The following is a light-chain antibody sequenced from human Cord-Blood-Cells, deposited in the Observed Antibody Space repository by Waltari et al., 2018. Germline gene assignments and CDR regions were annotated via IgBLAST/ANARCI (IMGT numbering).Light chain of an antibody. CDR1: QSISSY. V-gene: IGKV1-39*01. J-gene: IGKJ1*01. CDR2: AAS. Sequence: DIQMTQSPSSLSASVGDRVTITCRASQSISSYLNWYQQKPGKAPKLLIYAASSLQSGVPSRFSGSGSGTDVTRTIRSLQPEDVATYYWQQSYSTPWTFGQGTKVEIK. CDR3: QQSYSTPWT.